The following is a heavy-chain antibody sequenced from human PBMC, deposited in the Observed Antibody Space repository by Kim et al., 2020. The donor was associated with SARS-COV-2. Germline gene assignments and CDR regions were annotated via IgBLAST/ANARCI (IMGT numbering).Heavy chain of an antibody. J-gene: IGHJ4*02. Sequence: GGSLRLSCAASGFTFSSYWMHWVRQAPGKGLVWVSRINSDGSSTSYADSVKGRFTISRDNAKNTLYLQMNSLRAEDKAVYYCARAEQWLVKSNFDYWGQGTLVTVSS. D-gene: IGHD6-19*01. CDR2: INSDGSST. CDR3: ARAEQWLVKSNFDY. V-gene: IGHV3-74*01. CDR1: GFTFSSYW.